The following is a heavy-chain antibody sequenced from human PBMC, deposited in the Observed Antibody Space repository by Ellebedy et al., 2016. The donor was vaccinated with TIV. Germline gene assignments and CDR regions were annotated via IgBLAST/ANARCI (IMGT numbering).Heavy chain of an antibody. CDR2: INQDGSEQ. V-gene: IGHV3-7*01. Sequence: GESLKISCAASGFSFRSYWMTWVRQAPGKGLEWVANINQDGSEQYYVDSVQGRFTISRDNARNSLNLQMNSVRAEDAAVYYCATDGSYGDYRSPTHAFVIWGQGTMVTVSS. CDR1: GFSFRSYW. J-gene: IGHJ3*02. D-gene: IGHD4-17*01. CDR3: ATDGSYGDYRSPTHAFVI.